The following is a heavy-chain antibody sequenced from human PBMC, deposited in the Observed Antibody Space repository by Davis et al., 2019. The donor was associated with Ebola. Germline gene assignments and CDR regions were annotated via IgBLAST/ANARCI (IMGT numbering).Heavy chain of an antibody. Sequence: ASVTVFCKASGYTFTSYDINWVRQATGQGLEWMGWMNPNSGNTGYAQKFQGRVTITRNTSISTAYMELSSLRSEDTAVYYCARGSMTRKRNWFDPWGQGTLVTVSS. V-gene: IGHV1-8*03. J-gene: IGHJ5*02. D-gene: IGHD2/OR15-2a*01. CDR1: GYTFTSYD. CDR3: ARGSMTRKRNWFDP. CDR2: MNPNSGNT.